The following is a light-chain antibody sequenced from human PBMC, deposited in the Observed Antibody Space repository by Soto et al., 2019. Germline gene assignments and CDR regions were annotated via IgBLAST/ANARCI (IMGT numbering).Light chain of an antibody. V-gene: IGKV4-1*01. CDR2: WAS. J-gene: IGKJ2*01. CDR1: QTVLYSSNNKNY. Sequence: IVMTQSPDSLAVSLGERATINCKSSQTVLYSSNNKNYLAWYQQKPGQPPKLLIYWASIRESGVPDRFSGSESGTDFTLTISSLQAEDVAVYYCLQYYCSPYTFGQGTKLEIK. CDR3: LQYYCSPYT.